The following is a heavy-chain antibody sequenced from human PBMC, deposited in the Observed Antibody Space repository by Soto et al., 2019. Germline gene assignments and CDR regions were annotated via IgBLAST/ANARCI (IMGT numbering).Heavy chain of an antibody. Sequence: SETLSLTCTVSGGSISSYYWSWIRQPPGKGLEWIGYIYYTGSTNYNPSLRSRVTISVETSKSQFSLKLSSVTAAYTAVYYCARETGVQYPFDPWGQGTLVTVSS. CDR1: GGSISSYY. J-gene: IGHJ5*02. CDR3: ARETGVQYPFDP. V-gene: IGHV4-59*01. CDR2: IYYTGST. D-gene: IGHD1-1*01.